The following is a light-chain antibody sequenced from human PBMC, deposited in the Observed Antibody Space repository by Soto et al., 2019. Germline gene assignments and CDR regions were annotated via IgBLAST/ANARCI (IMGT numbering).Light chain of an antibody. Sequence: QAVVTQPPSASGTPGQRVTFSCSGSDSNIGSNAVNWYQQLPGTAPKLLIYFNTQRPSGVPDRFSGSKSGTSASLAISGLQSEDEADYYCAAWDDSLTGLLIGGGTKLTVL. J-gene: IGLJ2*01. CDR1: DSNIGSNA. V-gene: IGLV1-44*01. CDR3: AAWDDSLTGLL. CDR2: FNT.